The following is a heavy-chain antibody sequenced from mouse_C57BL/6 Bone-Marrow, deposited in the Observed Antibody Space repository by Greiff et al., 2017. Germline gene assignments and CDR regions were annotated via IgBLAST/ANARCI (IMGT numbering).Heavy chain of an antibody. Sequence: QVQLQQSGAELARPGASVKMSCKASGYTFTSYTMHWVKQRPGQGLEWIGYINPSSGYTKYNQKFKDKATLTADKSSSTAYMQLSSLTSEDSAVYYCARRRWLLRVYAMDYWGRGTSVTVSA. CDR2: INPSSGYT. D-gene: IGHD2-3*01. V-gene: IGHV1-4*01. J-gene: IGHJ4*01. CDR1: GYTFTSYT. CDR3: ARRRWLLRVYAMDY.